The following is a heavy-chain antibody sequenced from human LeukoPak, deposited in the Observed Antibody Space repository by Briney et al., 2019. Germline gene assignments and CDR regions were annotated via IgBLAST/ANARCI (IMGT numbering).Heavy chain of an antibody. J-gene: IGHJ4*02. Sequence: PGGSLRVSCAASGFTFSSYSIHWVRQAPGKGLEWVSSISSSSTYIFYADSVKGRFTISRDNAKNSLYLQVNSLRAEDTAVYYCARAWAGAIDYWGQGTLVTVSS. D-gene: IGHD6-19*01. CDR1: GFTFSSYS. CDR3: ARAWAGAIDY. V-gene: IGHV3-21*01. CDR2: ISSSSTYI.